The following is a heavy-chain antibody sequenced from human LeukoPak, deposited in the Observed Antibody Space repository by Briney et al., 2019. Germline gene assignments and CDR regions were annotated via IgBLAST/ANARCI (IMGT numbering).Heavy chain of an antibody. J-gene: IGHJ4*02. Sequence: SETLSLTCTVSGGSISSGGYYWSWIRQPPGKGLEWNGYIYHSGSTYYNPSLKSRVTISVDRSKNQFSLKLSSVTAADTAVYYCAPYGGNSRGFDYWGQGTLVTVSS. CDR1: GGSISSGGYY. D-gene: IGHD4-23*01. V-gene: IGHV4-30-2*01. CDR2: IYHSGST. CDR3: APYGGNSRGFDY.